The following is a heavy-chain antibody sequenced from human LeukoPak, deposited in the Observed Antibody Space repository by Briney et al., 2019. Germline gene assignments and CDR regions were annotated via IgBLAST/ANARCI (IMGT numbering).Heavy chain of an antibody. J-gene: IGHJ4*02. Sequence: SVKVSCKASGGTFSSYAISWARQAPGQGLEWMGRIIPIFGTANYAQKFQGGVTITADESTSTAYMELSRLRSDDTAVYYCARDGTRITMVRGVIRIHYWGQGTLVTVSS. CDR2: IIPIFGTA. D-gene: IGHD3-10*01. CDR3: ARDGTRITMVRGVIRIHY. CDR1: GGTFSSYA. V-gene: IGHV1-69*13.